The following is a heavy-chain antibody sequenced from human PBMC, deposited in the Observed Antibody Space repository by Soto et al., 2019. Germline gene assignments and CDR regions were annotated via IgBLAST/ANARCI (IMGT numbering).Heavy chain of an antibody. V-gene: IGHV4-59*08. Sequence: QVQLQESGPGLVKPSETLSLTCTVSGGSISTYYWSWIRQPPGKGLEWIGYIYYSGSTNYNPSLKSRVTISVDTSKTQFSLKLRSVTATDTAVYYCARRGNWGSDEFDYWGQGTLVTVSS. CDR3: ARRGNWGSDEFDY. CDR2: IYYSGST. D-gene: IGHD7-27*01. J-gene: IGHJ4*02. CDR1: GGSISTYY.